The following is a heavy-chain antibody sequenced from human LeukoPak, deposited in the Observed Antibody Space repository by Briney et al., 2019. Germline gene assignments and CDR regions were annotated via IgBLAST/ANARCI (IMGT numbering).Heavy chain of an antibody. J-gene: IGHJ2*01. CDR2: IYTSGST. CDR1: GGSISSYY. D-gene: IGHD3-3*01. CDR3: ARSKDETYYDFWSGYPRYFDL. V-gene: IGHV4-4*07. Sequence: SETRSHTCTVSGGSISSYYWSWIRPPAGKGLEWIGRIYTSGSTNYNPSLKSRVTMSVDTSKNQFSLKLSSVTAADTAVYYCARSKDETYYDFWSGYPRYFDLWGRGTLVTVSS.